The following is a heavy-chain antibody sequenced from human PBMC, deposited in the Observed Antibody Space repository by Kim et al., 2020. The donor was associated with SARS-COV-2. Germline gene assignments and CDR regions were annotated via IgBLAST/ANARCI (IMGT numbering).Heavy chain of an antibody. V-gene: IGHV4-31*02. CDR3: ARDGSEGYYYYYGMDV. Sequence: SLTSRVTISVDTSKNQFSLKLSSVTAADTAVYYCARDGSEGYYYYYGMDVWGQGTTVTVSS. J-gene: IGHJ6*02. D-gene: IGHD5-12*01.